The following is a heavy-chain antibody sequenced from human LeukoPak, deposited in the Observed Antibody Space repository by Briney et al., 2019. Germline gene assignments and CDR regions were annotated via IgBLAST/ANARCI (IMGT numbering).Heavy chain of an antibody. J-gene: IGHJ4*02. CDR2: ISYDGSNK. Sequence: PGGSLILSCAASGLTFSSYAMHWVRQAPGKGLEWVAVISYDGSNKYYADSVKGRFTISRDNSKNTLYLQMNSLRAEDTAVYYCARDRSGTEHFDYWGQGTLVTVSS. CDR3: ARDRSGTEHFDY. D-gene: IGHD6-13*01. CDR1: GLTFSSYA. V-gene: IGHV3-30*04.